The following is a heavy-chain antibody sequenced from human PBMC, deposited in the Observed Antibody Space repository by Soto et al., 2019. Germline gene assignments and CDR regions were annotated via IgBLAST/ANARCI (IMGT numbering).Heavy chain of an antibody. CDR2: IYYDGSNK. CDR1: GFTFSSYG. V-gene: IGHV3-33*01. J-gene: IGHJ4*02. CDR3: ARDSIDDSSGYYAGFDY. D-gene: IGHD3-22*01. Sequence: QVQLVESGGGVVQPGRSLRLSCAVSGFTFSSYGMNWVRQAPGKGLEWVAAIYYDGSNKSYADSVRGRFTISRDNFTNTLYLHMNSLRAEDTAVYYCARDSIDDSSGYYAGFDYWGQGTLVTVSS.